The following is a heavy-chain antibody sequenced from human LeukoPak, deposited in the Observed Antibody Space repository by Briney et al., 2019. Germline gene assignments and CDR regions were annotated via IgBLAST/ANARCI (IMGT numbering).Heavy chain of an antibody. V-gene: IGHV4-4*02. D-gene: IGHD1-26*01. CDR1: GGSISSSNW. CDR3: ARVARQWELLSYFDY. Sequence: SETLSLTCAVSGGSISSSNWWSWVRQPPGKGLEWIGSIYYSGSTYYNPSLNSRVTISVDTSKNQFSLKLSSVTAADTAVYYCARVARQWELLSYFDYWGQGTLVTVSS. J-gene: IGHJ4*02. CDR2: IYYSGST.